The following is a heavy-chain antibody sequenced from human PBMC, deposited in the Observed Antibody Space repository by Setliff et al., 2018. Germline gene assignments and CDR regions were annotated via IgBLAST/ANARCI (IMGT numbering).Heavy chain of an antibody. V-gene: IGHV7-4-1*02. CDR2: INTKTGDP. D-gene: IGHD4-17*01. CDR3: ARADHLVTTTFDY. Sequence: RASVKVSCKASGYSLSNYVMNWVRQAPGQGLEWMGWINTKTGDPTYAQGYTGRFAFSLDTSDSATYLDISNLKAEDTATYYCARADHLVTTTFDYWGQGTRVTVSS. CDR1: GYSLSNYV. J-gene: IGHJ4*01.